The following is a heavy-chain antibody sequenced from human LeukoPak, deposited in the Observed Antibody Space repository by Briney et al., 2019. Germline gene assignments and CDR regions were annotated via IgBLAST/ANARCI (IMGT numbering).Heavy chain of an antibody. D-gene: IGHD6-19*01. Sequence: ASVKVSCKASGYTFTGYYMHWVRQAPGQGLEWMGRISPNSGGTNYAQKFQGRVTMTRDTSISTAYMELSRLRSDDTAVYYCARVWYSSGWVDYWGQGTLVTVSS. J-gene: IGHJ4*02. CDR3: ARVWYSSGWVDY. CDR2: ISPNSGGT. CDR1: GYTFTGYY. V-gene: IGHV1-2*06.